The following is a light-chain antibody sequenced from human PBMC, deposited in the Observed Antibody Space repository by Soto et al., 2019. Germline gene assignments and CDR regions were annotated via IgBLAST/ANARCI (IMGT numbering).Light chain of an antibody. CDR2: DVS. CDR1: SSDVGGYNY. CDR3: SSYAGSNNDV. V-gene: IGLV2-8*01. J-gene: IGLJ1*01. Sequence: QSALTQPPSASGSPGQSVTISCTGTSSDVGGYNYVSWYQHHPGKAPKLMIYDVSKRPSGVPDRFSGSKSGNTASLTVSGLQAEDEDDYYCSSYAGSNNDVFGTGTKLTVL.